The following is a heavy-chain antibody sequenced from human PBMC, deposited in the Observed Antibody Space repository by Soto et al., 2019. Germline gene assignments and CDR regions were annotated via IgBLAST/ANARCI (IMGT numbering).Heavy chain of an antibody. CDR3: AIDRDYDFWSGYSYGMGV. V-gene: IGHV3-30*03. CDR2: ISYDGSNK. CDR1: GFTFSSYG. Sequence: QVQLVESGGGVVQPGRSLRLSCAASGFTFSSYGMHWVRQAPGKGLEWVAVISYDGSNKYYADSVKGRFTISRDNTKNSLYLHMDSLRAEDTAVYYCAIDRDYDFWSGYSYGMGVWGQGTTVTVSS. J-gene: IGHJ6*02. D-gene: IGHD3-3*01.